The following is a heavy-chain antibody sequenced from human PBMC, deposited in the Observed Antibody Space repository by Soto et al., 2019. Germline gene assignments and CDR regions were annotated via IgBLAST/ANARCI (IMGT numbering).Heavy chain of an antibody. CDR1: GFTCSSCT. CDR3: AKRATGTYFDY. Sequence: PGGSLRLSCAASGFTCSSCTMNWVRQAPGKGLEWVSSISLSTNYIYYADSLRGRFTISRDNAKNSVYLQMNSLRAEDTAVYYCAKRATGTYFDYWGQGTLVTVSS. CDR2: ISLSTNYI. J-gene: IGHJ4*02. V-gene: IGHV3-21*04. D-gene: IGHD1-1*01.